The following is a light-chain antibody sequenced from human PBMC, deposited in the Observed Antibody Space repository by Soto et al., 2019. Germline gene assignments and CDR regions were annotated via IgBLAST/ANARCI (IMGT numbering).Light chain of an antibody. CDR2: DVI. J-gene: IGLJ1*01. CDR1: SSDVGRYNF. CDR3: CSYAGSYTFEVYV. Sequence: QSVLTQPRSVSGSPGQSVTISCTGTSSDVGRYNFVSWYQQHPDKAPKLMIYDVIKRPSGVPDRFSGSKSGNTASLTISGLQAEDEADYYCCSYAGSYTFEVYVFGTGTKVTVL. V-gene: IGLV2-11*01.